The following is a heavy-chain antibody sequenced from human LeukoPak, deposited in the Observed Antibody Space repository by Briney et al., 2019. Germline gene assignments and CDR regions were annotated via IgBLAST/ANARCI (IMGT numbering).Heavy chain of an antibody. V-gene: IGHV4-59*01. Sequence: SETLSPTCTVSGGSISSYYWSWIRQPPGKGLEWIGYIYYSGSTNYNPSLKSRVTISVDTSKNQFSLKLSSVTAADTAVYYCARDSPYYDSSGYRSYYFDYWGQGTLVTVSS. J-gene: IGHJ4*02. D-gene: IGHD3-22*01. CDR3: ARDSPYYDSSGYRSYYFDY. CDR1: GGSISSYY. CDR2: IYYSGST.